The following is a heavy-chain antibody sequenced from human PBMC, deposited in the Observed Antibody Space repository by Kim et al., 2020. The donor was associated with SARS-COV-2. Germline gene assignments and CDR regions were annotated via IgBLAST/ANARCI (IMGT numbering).Heavy chain of an antibody. CDR3: AREGKGYRIPENNWFDP. CDR1: GGSVSSGSYY. V-gene: IGHV4-61*01. CDR2: IYYSGST. D-gene: IGHD1-1*01. Sequence: SETLSLTCTVSGGSVSSGSYYWSWIRQPPGKGLEWIGYIYYSGSTNYNPSLKSRVTISVDMSKNQFSLKLSSVTAADTAVYYCAREGKGYRIPENNWFDPWGQGTLVTVSS. J-gene: IGHJ5*02.